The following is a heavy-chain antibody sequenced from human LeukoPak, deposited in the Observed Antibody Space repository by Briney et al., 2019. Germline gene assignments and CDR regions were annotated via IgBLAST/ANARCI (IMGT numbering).Heavy chain of an antibody. CDR3: ARDRHSGRPLTNWFDP. CDR1: GFTFSSYG. Sequence: PGRSLRLSWAASGFTFSSYGMHWVRQAPGEGLEWVASIWYDGSNEYYADSVKGRFTISRDNSKNTVYLQMNTVRAEDTAVYYCARDRHSGRPLTNWFDPWGQGTLVTVSS. D-gene: IGHD6-19*01. J-gene: IGHJ5*02. V-gene: IGHV3-33*01. CDR2: IWYDGSNE.